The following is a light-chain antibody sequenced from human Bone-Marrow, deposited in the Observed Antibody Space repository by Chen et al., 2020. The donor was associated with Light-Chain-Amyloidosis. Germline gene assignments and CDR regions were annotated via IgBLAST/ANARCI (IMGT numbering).Light chain of an antibody. V-gene: IGLV2-8*01. CDR3: CSYAGDSWV. Sequence: QSALTQPPSASGSPGQSVTISCTGTNSDVGRYDYVSWYQQHPGKAPKFLIYEAIKRSSGVPARFSASKSGNTASLTVSGLQAEDVADYYCCSYAGDSWVFGGGTKLTVL. CDR2: EAI. CDR1: NSDVGRYDY. J-gene: IGLJ3*02.